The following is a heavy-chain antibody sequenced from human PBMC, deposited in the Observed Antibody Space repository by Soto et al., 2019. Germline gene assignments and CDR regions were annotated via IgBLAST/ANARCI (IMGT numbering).Heavy chain of an antibody. V-gene: IGHV3-9*01. CDR3: TTGLSSGYYNLDY. J-gene: IGHJ4*02. CDR2: ISWNSGRI. CDR1: GFTFDDYA. Sequence: GGSLRLSCASSGFTFDDYAMHLVRQVPGKGLEWVSGISWNSGRIAYAAPVKGRFTISRDDSKNTLYLQMNSLKTEDTAVYYYTTGLSSGYYNLDYWGQGPRVTVSS. D-gene: IGHD3-22*01.